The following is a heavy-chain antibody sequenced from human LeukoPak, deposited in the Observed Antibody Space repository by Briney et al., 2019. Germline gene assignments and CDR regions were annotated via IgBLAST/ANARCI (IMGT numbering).Heavy chain of an antibody. CDR2: MNPNSGDT. Sequence: ASVKVSCKASGYTFTSYDINWVRQATEQGLEWMGWMNPNSGDTGYAQKFQGRVTITRNTSISTAYMELSGLRSEDTAVYYCARGGIQLIDYWGQGTLVTVSS. CDR1: GYTFTSYD. D-gene: IGHD5-18*01. V-gene: IGHV1-8*03. CDR3: ARGGIQLIDY. J-gene: IGHJ4*01.